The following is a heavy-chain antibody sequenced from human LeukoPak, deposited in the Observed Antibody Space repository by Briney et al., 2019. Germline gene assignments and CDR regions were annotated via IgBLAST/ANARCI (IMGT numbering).Heavy chain of an antibody. CDR1: GGSFSGYY. Sequence: SETLSLTCAVYGGSFSGYYWSWIRQPPGKGLEWIGEINHSGGTNYNPSLKSRVTISVDTSKNQFSLKLSSVTAADTAVYYCARVRGFSVAAPDYWGQGTLVTVSS. V-gene: IGHV4-34*01. D-gene: IGHD2-15*01. J-gene: IGHJ4*02. CDR2: INHSGGT. CDR3: ARVRGFSVAAPDY.